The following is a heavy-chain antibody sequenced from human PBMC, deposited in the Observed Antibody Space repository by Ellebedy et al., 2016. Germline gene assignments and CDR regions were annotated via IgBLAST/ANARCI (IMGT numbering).Heavy chain of an antibody. V-gene: IGHV3-23*01. CDR1: GFTFKTYA. J-gene: IGHJ2*01. CDR3: AKHETDGDYYFDL. CDR2: LSGSGPKT. Sequence: GGSLRLSXAASGFTFKTYAMSWVRQAPGEGLEWVSTLSGSGPKTYYADSLQGRFTISRDNSKSTLYLQMNSLRAEDTAVYYCAKHETDGDYYFDLWGRGTLVTVSS. D-gene: IGHD2-21*01.